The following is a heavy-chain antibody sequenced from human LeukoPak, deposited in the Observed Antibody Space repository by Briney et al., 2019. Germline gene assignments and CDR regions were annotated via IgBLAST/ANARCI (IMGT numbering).Heavy chain of an antibody. V-gene: IGHV4-34*01. CDR2: VNHSGST. J-gene: IGHJ6*03. Sequence: SETLSLTCAVYGGSFSGYYWSWIRQPPGKGLEWIGKVNHSGSTNYNPSLKSRVTISVDTSKNQFSLKLSSVTAADTAVYYCAGTYYYGSGPMDVWGKGTTVTISS. CDR3: AGTYYYGSGPMDV. D-gene: IGHD3-10*01. CDR1: GGSFSGYY.